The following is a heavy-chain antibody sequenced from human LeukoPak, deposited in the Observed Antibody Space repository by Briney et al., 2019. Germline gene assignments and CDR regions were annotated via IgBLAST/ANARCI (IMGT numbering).Heavy chain of an antibody. CDR1: GGSISSGNYY. CDR2: IYTSGST. D-gene: IGHD2-2*01. V-gene: IGHV4-61*02. Sequence: SQTLSLTCNVSGGSISSGNYYWSWIRQPAGRGLEWIGRIYTSGSTNYDPSLKSRVTISVDTSKNQFSLKLSSVTAADTAVHYCARETRYCSSTSCSTLDYWGQGTLVTVSS. J-gene: IGHJ4*02. CDR3: ARETRYCSSTSCSTLDY.